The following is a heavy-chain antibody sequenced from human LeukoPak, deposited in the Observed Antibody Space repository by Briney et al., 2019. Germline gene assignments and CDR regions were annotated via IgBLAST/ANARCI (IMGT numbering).Heavy chain of an antibody. D-gene: IGHD1-7*01. Sequence: GASVKVSCKASGGTSRTDAIAWIRQAPGEGLEWMGGIIPFIGAPNFAQRFHGRVTITTDETTSTVYMELSSLRSEDTAVYYCAREVITETTLGWFDPWGQGTLITVSS. CDR2: IIPFIGAP. CDR1: GGTSRTDA. CDR3: AREVITETTLGWFDP. V-gene: IGHV1-69*05. J-gene: IGHJ5*02.